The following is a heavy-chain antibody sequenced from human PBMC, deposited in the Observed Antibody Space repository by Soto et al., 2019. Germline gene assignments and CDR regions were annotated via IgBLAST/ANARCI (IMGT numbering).Heavy chain of an antibody. Sequence: VQLVESGGGLIQAGGSLRLSCAVSGFTVSNNFMMWVRQAPGKGLEWVSLIYSGGSISYADSVKGRFTISRDGSMNLLYLQMNSLTAEDAAVYYCARDGNGQRGSPHWGQGTLVTVSS. V-gene: IGHV3-53*02. CDR1: GFTVSNNF. D-gene: IGHD3-16*01. CDR3: ARDGNGQRGSPH. J-gene: IGHJ4*02. CDR2: IYSGGSI.